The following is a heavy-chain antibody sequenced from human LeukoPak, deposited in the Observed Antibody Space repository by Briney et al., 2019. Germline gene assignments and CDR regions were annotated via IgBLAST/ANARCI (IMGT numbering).Heavy chain of an antibody. CDR1: GGSFSGYY. J-gene: IGHJ5*02. V-gene: IGHV4-34*01. D-gene: IGHD2-15*01. CDR3: ARDGRRSVITVVVVAAKHWFDP. CDR2: INHSGST. Sequence: SETLSLTCAAYGGSFSGYYWSWIRQPPGKGLEWIGEINHSGSTNYNPSLKSRVTISVDTSKNQFSLKLSSVTAADTAVYYCARDGRRSVITVVVVAAKHWFDPWGQGTLVTVSS.